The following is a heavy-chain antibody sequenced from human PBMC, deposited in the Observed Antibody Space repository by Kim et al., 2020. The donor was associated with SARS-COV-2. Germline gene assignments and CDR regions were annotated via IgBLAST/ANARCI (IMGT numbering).Heavy chain of an antibody. CDR3: TTVSMR. D-gene: IGHD2-2*01. CDR1: GIPFSNAC. J-gene: IGHJ1*01. Sequence: GGSLRLSCAVSGIPFSNACMNWVRQAPGRGLEWVGRIKSLSDGGTSDYAAPVQGRFTISRADSKNTLYLHMNSLKGADAGVYYCTTVSMRWVQGTLVTVS. V-gene: IGHV3-15*01. CDR2: IKSLSDGGTS.